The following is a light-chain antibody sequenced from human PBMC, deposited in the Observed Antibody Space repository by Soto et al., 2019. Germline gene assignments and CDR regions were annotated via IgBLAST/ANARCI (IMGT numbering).Light chain of an antibody. CDR3: LQYYSDPWT. J-gene: IGKJ1*01. V-gene: IGKV1-6*01. CDR2: GAS. CDR1: QGIRND. Sequence: AIQLTQSPSSLSASVGDRVSITCRASQGIRNDLGWYQHKPGKAPKLLIHGASSLQSGVPSRFSGSASGTEFTLTISSLQPEDLESYYGLQYYSDPWTFGQGTKVEI.